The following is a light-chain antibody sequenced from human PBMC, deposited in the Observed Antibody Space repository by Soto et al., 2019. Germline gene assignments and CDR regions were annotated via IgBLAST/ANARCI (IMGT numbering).Light chain of an antibody. J-gene: IGKJ2*03. Sequence: DIQVTQSPSSLSASVGDRVTITCRASQNIRTYLNCYQQRPGKPPKLLIHTASTLQSGVPSRFSGSGSGTDFTLTISSLQPEDFATYYCQQTYSTLNSFGQGTKLEIK. CDR3: QQTYSTLNS. V-gene: IGKV1-39*01. CDR2: TAS. CDR1: QNIRTY.